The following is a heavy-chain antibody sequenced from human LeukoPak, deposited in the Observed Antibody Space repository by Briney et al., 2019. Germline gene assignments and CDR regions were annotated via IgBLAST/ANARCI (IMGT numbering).Heavy chain of an antibody. Sequence: SETLSLTCAVYGGSFSGYYWSWIRQPPGKGLEWIGEINHSGSTNYNPPLKSRVTISVDTSKNQFSLKLSSVTAADTAVYYCARERGITMVRGYYYYYYMDVWGKGTTVTVSS. CDR3: ARERGITMVRGYYYYYYMDV. V-gene: IGHV4-34*01. CDR1: GGSFSGYY. CDR2: INHSGST. D-gene: IGHD3-10*01. J-gene: IGHJ6*03.